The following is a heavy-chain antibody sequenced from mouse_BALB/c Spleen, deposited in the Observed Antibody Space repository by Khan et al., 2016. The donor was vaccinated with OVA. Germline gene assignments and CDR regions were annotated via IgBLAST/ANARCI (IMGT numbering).Heavy chain of an antibody. CDR3: ARRTPRYDMDY. CDR1: GYTFINYR. V-gene: IGHV1-4*01. Sequence: QVQLQQPGAELARPGASVRMSCKASGYTFINYRMHWVKQRPGQGLEWIGYINPRSGYTNYNQNFKDKATLTADKSSSTAYMQLSSLTSEDSAVYYCARRTPRYDMDYWGQGTSLTVSS. CDR2: INPRSGYT. J-gene: IGHJ4*01.